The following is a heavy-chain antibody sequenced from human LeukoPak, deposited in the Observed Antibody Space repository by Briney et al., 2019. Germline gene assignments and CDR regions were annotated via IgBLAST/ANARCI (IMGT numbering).Heavy chain of an antibody. V-gene: IGHV3-74*01. J-gene: IGHJ4*02. CDR1: GFTFSSYW. Sequence: TGGSLRLSCAASGFTFSSYWMHWVRQAPGKGLVWVSRINSDGSSTIHADSVKGRFTISRDNAKNTLHLQMNSLRVEDTAAYYCATRGTTATKYIENWGQGTLVTVSS. D-gene: IGHD1-1*01. CDR2: INSDGSST. CDR3: ATRGTTATKYIEN.